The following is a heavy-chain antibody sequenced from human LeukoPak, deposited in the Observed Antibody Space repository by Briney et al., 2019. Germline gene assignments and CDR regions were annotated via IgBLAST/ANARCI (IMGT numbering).Heavy chain of an antibody. CDR3: ARVGSGYYTTDPYDAFDI. CDR2: FDPEDGET. Sequence: GASVKVSCKVSGYTLTELSMHWVRQAPGKGLEWMGGFDPEDGETIYAQKFQGRVTMTRDTSTSTVYMELSSPRSEDTAVYYCARVGSGYYTTDPYDAFDIWGQGTMVTVSS. V-gene: IGHV1-24*01. D-gene: IGHD3-3*01. J-gene: IGHJ3*02. CDR1: GYTLTELS.